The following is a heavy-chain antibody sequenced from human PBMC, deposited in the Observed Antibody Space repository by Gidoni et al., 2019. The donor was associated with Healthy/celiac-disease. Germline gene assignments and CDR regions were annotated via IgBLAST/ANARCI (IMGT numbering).Heavy chain of an antibody. D-gene: IGHD2-8*02. J-gene: IGHJ6*03. CDR3: AKDLATGVGYYYYYYMDV. CDR2: ISGSGGST. Sequence: EVQLLESGGGLVQPGGSLRLSCAASGFTFSSYAMSWVRQAPGKGLGWVSAISGSGGSTYYADSVKGRFTISRDNSKNTLYLQMNSLRAEDTAVYYCAKDLATGVGYYYYYYMDVWGKGTTVTVSS. CDR1: GFTFSSYA. V-gene: IGHV3-23*01.